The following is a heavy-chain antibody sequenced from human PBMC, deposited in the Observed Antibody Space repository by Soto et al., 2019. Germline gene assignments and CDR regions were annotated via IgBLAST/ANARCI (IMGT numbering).Heavy chain of an antibody. CDR3: ASGSGYYYERTRNPNYYYGMDV. Sequence: SVKVSCKASGGTFSSYAISWVRQAPGQGLEWMGGIIPIFGTANYAQKFQGRVTITADESTSTAYMELSSLRSEDTAVYYCASGSGYYYERTRNPNYYYGMDVWGQGTTVTVS. D-gene: IGHD3-22*01. J-gene: IGHJ6*02. V-gene: IGHV1-69*13. CDR2: IIPIFGTA. CDR1: GGTFSSYA.